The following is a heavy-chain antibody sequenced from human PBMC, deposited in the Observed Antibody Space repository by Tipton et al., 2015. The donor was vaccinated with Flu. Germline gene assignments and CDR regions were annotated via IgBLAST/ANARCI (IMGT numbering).Heavy chain of an antibody. CDR1: DGSISSSGYY. V-gene: IGHV4-39*01. CDR2: IYYSGST. CDR3: ARTFSGSYRRSFDV. Sequence: GLVKPSETLSLICTVPDGSISSSGYYWGWIRQPPGKGLEWIGTIYYSGSTYYNPSLKSRVTISVDTSKNQFSLNLNSVTAADTAFYYCARTFSGSYRRSFDVWGQGALVTVSS. J-gene: IGHJ4*02. D-gene: IGHD1-26*01.